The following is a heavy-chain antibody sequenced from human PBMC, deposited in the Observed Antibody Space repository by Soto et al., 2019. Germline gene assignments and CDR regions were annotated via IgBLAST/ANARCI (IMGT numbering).Heavy chain of an antibody. CDR3: TRDASRDSSARGWFDP. V-gene: IGHV3-48*02. D-gene: IGHD6-13*01. J-gene: IGHJ5*02. Sequence: GGSLRLSCAASGFTFSNYAMNWVRQAPGKGLEWVSYISHKSSAIYHADSVKGRFTISRDNAKNSLYLQMNSLRDEDTAVYYRTRDASRDSSARGWFDPWGPGTLVTVSS. CDR2: ISHKSSAI. CDR1: GFTFSNYA.